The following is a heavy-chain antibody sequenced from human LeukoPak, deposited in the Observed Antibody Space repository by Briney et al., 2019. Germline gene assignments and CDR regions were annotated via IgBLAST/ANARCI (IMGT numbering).Heavy chain of an antibody. D-gene: IGHD4-17*01. CDR3: AKDPSGDYIGTFDI. CDR1: KFTFNSYG. Sequence: GGSLRLSCTTSKFTFNSYGMTWVRQGPGKGPEWVASISGNAGSTQYAASVQGRFTISRDNSKNTLYLQMNSLRVEDTAVYYCAKDPSGDYIGTFDIWGQGTMVTVSS. J-gene: IGHJ3*02. V-gene: IGHV3-23*01. CDR2: ISGNAGST.